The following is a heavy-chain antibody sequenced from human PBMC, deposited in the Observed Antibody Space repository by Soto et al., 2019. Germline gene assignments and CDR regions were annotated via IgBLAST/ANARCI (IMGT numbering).Heavy chain of an antibody. CDR3: ARQDRVVAEGRWFDP. V-gene: IGHV4-38-2*02. J-gene: IGHJ5*02. CDR2: VHYSGNT. CDR1: GYSISSGYH. D-gene: IGHD2-15*01. Sequence: PSEALSLNCTVSGYSISSGYHWAWIRQPPGKGLEWLGSVHYSGNTYYNPSLKSRLTISVDKSKNQFSLNLSSVTAADTAVYYCARQDRVVAEGRWFDPWGQGTLVTVSS.